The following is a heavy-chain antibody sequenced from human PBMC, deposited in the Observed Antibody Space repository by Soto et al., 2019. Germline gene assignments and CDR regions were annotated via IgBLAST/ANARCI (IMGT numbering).Heavy chain of an antibody. Sequence: QVQLVESGGGVVQPGRSLRLSCAVSGFTVSTYGMHWVRKAPGKGLEWVAVLSRDGGTKYYADSVKGRFTISRDNSRNTLFLEMNSLRGDDMAVYYCTGEVASGYWGQGTLVTVSS. J-gene: IGHJ4*02. CDR1: GFTVSTYG. D-gene: IGHD2-8*02. CDR2: LSRDGGTK. V-gene: IGHV3-30*03. CDR3: TGEVASGY.